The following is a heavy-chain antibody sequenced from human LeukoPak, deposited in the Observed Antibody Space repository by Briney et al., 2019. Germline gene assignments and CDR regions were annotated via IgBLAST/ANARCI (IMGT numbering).Heavy chain of an antibody. CDR1: GYTFTSYD. CDR2: MNPNSGNT. D-gene: IGHD5-24*01. J-gene: IGHJ4*02. CDR3: ARARDGYKSLDY. V-gene: IGHV1-8*01. Sequence: ASVKVSCKASGYTFTSYDINWVRQATGQGLEWMGWMNPNSGNTGYAQKFQGRVTMTRNTSISTAYMELSRLRSDDTAVYYCARARDGYKSLDYWGQGTLVTVSS.